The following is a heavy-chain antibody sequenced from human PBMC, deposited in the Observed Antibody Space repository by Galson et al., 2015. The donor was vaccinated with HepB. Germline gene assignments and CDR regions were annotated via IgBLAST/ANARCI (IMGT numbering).Heavy chain of an antibody. CDR1: GFSFTNSW. Sequence: QSGAEVKKPGESLKISCKGFGFSFTNSWIGWVRQMPGKGLEWMGIIFLGGSNIYYSPSSRGQVTISADRSMTTAYIQWNSLRLEDTAVYYCARGGQYLVRGYYYYPMDVWGQGTTVIVS. J-gene: IGHJ6*02. V-gene: IGHV5-51*01. CDR3: ARGGQYLVRGYYYYPMDV. CDR2: IFLGGSNI. D-gene: IGHD2-2*01.